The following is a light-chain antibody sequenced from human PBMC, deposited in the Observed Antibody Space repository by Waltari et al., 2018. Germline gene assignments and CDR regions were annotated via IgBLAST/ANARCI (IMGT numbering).Light chain of an antibody. CDR3: QQYHEWYT. V-gene: IGKV3-15*01. Sequence: EIVMTQSPATLSVSPGERATLSCRASQSVSSNLAWYQQRPGQAPRLRMYGASTRATGIPARFSGSGSGTEFTLTISSLQSEDFAVYYCQQYHEWYTFGQGTKLEIK. CDR1: QSVSSN. CDR2: GAS. J-gene: IGKJ2*01.